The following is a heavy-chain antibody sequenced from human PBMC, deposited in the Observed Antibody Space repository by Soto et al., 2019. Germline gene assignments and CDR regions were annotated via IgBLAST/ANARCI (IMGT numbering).Heavy chain of an antibody. Sequence: PGWSLRRSCAASDFVFYDYPIHWVRQAPGNWLEWVAVVSHDGTKKYYSDSVKGRFSISRYNSNNTVFLQMNSLRADDTAIYNCAKESTITHIDHWGQGTLVTVSS. CDR2: VSHDGTKK. CDR3: AKESTITHIDH. V-gene: IGHV3-30-3*01. D-gene: IGHD5-12*01. CDR1: DFVFYDYP. J-gene: IGHJ4*02.